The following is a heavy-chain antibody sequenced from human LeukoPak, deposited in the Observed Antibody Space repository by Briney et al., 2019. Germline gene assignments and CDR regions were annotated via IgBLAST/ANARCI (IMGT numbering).Heavy chain of an antibody. CDR1: GYSFTSYW. J-gene: IGHJ4*02. Sequence: GESLKISCKGSGYSFTSYWIAWVRQMPGKGLEWMGIIYPGDSDTRYSPSFQGQVTISADKSISTAYLQWSSLKASDTAMYYCARQTKGSGSYYSSFDYWGQGTLVTVSS. CDR2: IYPGDSDT. CDR3: ARQTKGSGSYYSSFDY. D-gene: IGHD3-10*01. V-gene: IGHV5-51*01.